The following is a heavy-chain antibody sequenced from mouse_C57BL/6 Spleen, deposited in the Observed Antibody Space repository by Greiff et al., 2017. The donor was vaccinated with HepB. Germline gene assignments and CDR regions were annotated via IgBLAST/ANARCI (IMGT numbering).Heavy chain of an antibody. V-gene: IGHV1-64*01. CDR1: GYTFTSYW. Sequence: QVQLQQPGAELVKPGASVKLSCKASGYTFTSYWMHWVKQRPGQGLVWIGMIHPNSGSTNYNEKFKSKATLTVDKSSSTAYMQLSSLTSEDSAVYYCARKIYDGYFAYWGQGTLVTVSA. CDR2: IHPNSGST. J-gene: IGHJ3*01. CDR3: ARKIYDGYFAY. D-gene: IGHD2-3*01.